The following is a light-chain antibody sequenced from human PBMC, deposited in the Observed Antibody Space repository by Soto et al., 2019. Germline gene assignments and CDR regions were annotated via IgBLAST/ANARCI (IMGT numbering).Light chain of an antibody. CDR2: GAS. CDR1: QNVYINS. V-gene: IGKV3-20*01. J-gene: IGKJ3*01. CDR3: QHYGVSPLT. Sequence: EIVLTQSPGTLSLSPGERVTLSCSASQNVYINSLAWYQQKPGQTPRLLIYGASTRAAAVPDRFSGSGSGTDFALSIDGLETEDFAIYYCQHYGVSPLTVGPGTRVD.